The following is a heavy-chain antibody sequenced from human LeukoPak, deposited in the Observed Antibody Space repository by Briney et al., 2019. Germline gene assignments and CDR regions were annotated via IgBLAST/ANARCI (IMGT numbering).Heavy chain of an antibody. J-gene: IGHJ6*02. CDR1: GYTLTELS. CDR3: ATGLLAAAGTHYYYYAMDV. CDR2: FDPEDGKT. D-gene: IGHD6-13*01. V-gene: IGHV1-24*01. Sequence: ASVKVSCKVSGYTLTELSMHWVRQAPGKGLEWMGGFDPEDGKTIYAQKFQGRVTMTEDTSTDTAYMGLSSLRSEDTAVYSCATGLLAAAGTHYYYYAMDVWGQGTTVTVSS.